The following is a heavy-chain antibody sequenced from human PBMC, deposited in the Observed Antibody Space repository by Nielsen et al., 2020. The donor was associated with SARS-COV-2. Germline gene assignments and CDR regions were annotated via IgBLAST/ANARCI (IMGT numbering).Heavy chain of an antibody. Sequence: GESLKISYAASGFTFSSYSMNWVRQAPGKGLEWVSSISSSSSYIYYADSVKGRFTISRDNAKNSLYLQMNSLRAEDTAVYYCARGRGNRMVAFDYWGQGTLVTVSS. D-gene: IGHD5-12*01. CDR2: ISSSSSYI. V-gene: IGHV3-21*01. CDR1: GFTFSSYS. J-gene: IGHJ4*02. CDR3: ARGRGNRMVAFDY.